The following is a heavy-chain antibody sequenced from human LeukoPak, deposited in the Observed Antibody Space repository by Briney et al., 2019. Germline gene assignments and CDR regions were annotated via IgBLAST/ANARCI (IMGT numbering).Heavy chain of an antibody. D-gene: IGHD5-24*01. Sequence: GSLRLSCVASGFPFSSYWMTWVRQAPGKGLEWVANIKQDGSKKSYVDSVKGRFTISRDNAKNSLYLQMNSLRPEDTAIYDCTRVGYIDEGIDYWGQGSLVTVSS. J-gene: IGHJ4*02. CDR1: GFPFSSYW. CDR3: TRVGYIDEGIDY. CDR2: IKQDGSKK. V-gene: IGHV3-7*04.